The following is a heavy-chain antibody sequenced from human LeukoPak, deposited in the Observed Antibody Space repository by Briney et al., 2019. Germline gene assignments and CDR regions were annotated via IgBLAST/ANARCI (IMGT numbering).Heavy chain of an antibody. V-gene: IGHV1-69*13. J-gene: IGHJ5*02. CDR2: IIPIFGTA. CDR3: ARARPTRNWFDP. Sequence: SVKVSCKASGGTFIGYAISWVRQAPGQGLEWMGGIIPIFGTANYAQKFQGRVTITADESTSTAYMELSSLRSEDTAVYYCARARPTRNWFDPWGQGTLVTVSS. CDR1: GGTFIGYA.